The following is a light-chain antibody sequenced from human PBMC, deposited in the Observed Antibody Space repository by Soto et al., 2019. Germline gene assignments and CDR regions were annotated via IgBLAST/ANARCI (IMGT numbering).Light chain of an antibody. V-gene: IGLV2-14*03. Sequence: QSVLTQPASVSGSPGQSITVSCTGTSSDVGGYNSVSWYQQHPGKAPKLMIYDVSNRPSGVSNRFSGSKSGNTASLTISGLQADDEADYYCSSYTSSSTLFVFGTGTKVTVL. CDR2: DVS. CDR3: SSYTSSSTLFV. J-gene: IGLJ1*01. CDR1: SSDVGGYNS.